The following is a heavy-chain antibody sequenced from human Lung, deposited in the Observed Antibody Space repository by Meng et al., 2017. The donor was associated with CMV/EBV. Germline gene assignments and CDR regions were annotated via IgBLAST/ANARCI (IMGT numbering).Heavy chain of an antibody. CDR1: GFTFSSYS. CDR3: ARKVPFDY. V-gene: IGHV3-48*04. J-gene: IGHJ4*02. Sequence: GGSXRLSCAASGFTFSSYSMNWVRQAPGKGLEWVSYISSSSSTIYYADSVKGRFTISRDNAKNSLYLQMKSLRAEDTAVYYCARKVPFDYWGQGALVTVSS. CDR2: ISSSSSTI.